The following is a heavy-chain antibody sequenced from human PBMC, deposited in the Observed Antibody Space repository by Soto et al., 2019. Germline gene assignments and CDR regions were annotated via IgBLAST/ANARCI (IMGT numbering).Heavy chain of an antibody. D-gene: IGHD3-10*01. CDR3: EKEGGGLWFGELFGVFDI. CDR2: ISWNSGSI. CDR1: GFTFDDYA. J-gene: IGHJ3*02. V-gene: IGHV3-9*01. Sequence: PGGSLRLSCAASGFTFDDYAMHWVRQAPGKGLEWVSGISWNSGSIGYADSVKGRFTISRDNAKNSLYLQMNSLRAGDTALYYIEKEGGGLWFGELFGVFDIWGQGTMVTVSS.